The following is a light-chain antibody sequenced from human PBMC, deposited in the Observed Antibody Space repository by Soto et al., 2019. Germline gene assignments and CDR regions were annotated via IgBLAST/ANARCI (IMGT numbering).Light chain of an antibody. CDR1: QSVSSY. V-gene: IGKV3-11*01. CDR2: DAS. J-gene: IGKJ1*01. Sequence: EIALRQSPATLSLSPGETATLYCRASQSVSSYLAWYKQKPGQAPMLLIYDASNRATGIPARFSGSGSGTDFTLTISSLEPEDFAVYYCQQRSNWPPWTFGQGTKVDNK. CDR3: QQRSNWPPWT.